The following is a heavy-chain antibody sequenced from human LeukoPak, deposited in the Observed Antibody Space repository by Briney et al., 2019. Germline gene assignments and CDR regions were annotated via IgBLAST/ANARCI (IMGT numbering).Heavy chain of an antibody. J-gene: IGHJ6*02. V-gene: IGHV1-2*02. CDR2: INPNSGGT. CDR3: ARGVRIAAAGLARYYYYGMDV. Sequence: ASVKVSCKASGYTFTGHYMHWVRQAPGQGLEWMGWINPNSGGTNYAQKFQGRVTMTRDTSISTAYMELSRLRSDDTAVYYCARGVRIAAAGLARYYYYGMDVWGQGTTVTVSS. CDR1: GYTFTGHY. D-gene: IGHD6-13*01.